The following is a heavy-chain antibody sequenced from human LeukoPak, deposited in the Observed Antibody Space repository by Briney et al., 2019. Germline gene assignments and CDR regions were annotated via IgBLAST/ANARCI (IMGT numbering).Heavy chain of an antibody. D-gene: IGHD1-1*01. CDR1: GFTFSSYW. Sequence: GGSLRLSCAASGFTFSSYWMHWVRQAPGKGLVWVPRINSDGSSTSYADSVKGRFTISRDNAKNTLYLQMNSLRAEDTAVYYCAREGAGTTGTDYFDYWGQGTLVTVSS. V-gene: IGHV3-74*01. CDR3: AREGAGTTGTDYFDY. J-gene: IGHJ4*02. CDR2: INSDGSST.